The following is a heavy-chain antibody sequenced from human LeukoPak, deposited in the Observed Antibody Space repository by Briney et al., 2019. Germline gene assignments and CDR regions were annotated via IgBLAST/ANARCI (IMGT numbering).Heavy chain of an antibody. CDR2: IHPNTGNP. D-gene: IGHD3-16*02. V-gene: IGHV7-4-1*02. J-gene: IGHJ5*02. CDR1: GYNFTSYA. CDR3: ARAYQSLGGLSLPDH. Sequence: ASVKVSCKASGYNFTSYAMNWVRQAPGQGLEWMGWIHPNTGNPTYAQGFTGRFVFSLDTSVGTTYLQISSLKAEDTAVYYCARAYQSLGGLSLPDHWGQGTLVTVSS.